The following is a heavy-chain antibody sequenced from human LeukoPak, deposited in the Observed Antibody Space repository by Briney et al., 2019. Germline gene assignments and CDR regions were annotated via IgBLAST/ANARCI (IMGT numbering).Heavy chain of an antibody. CDR3: AGEETGPTNHDWIDP. CDR2: ISSRGTTK. CDR1: GSNFDSFE. V-gene: IGHV3-48*03. J-gene: IGHJ5*02. Sequence: GGSLRLSCAASGSNFDSFEMNWVRQAPGKGLEWVSYISSRGTTKYYAASVEGRFIISRDNAKNSVFLQMNSLSVEDTAIYYCAGEETGPTNHDWIDPWGQGTLVTVSS. D-gene: IGHD1-14*01.